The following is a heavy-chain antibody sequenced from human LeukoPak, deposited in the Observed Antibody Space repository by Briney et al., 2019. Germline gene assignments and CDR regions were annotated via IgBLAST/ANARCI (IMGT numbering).Heavy chain of an antibody. J-gene: IGHJ4*02. D-gene: IGHD2-21*01. CDR1: GFTFSSYA. V-gene: IGHV3-30*04. CDR3: AKVSVDLAYDY. Sequence: GGSLRLSCAASGFTFSSYAMHWVRQAPGKGLEWVAVISYDGSNKYYADSVKGRFTISRDNSKNTLYLLMNSLRPEDTAVYYCAKVSVDLAYDYWGQGTLVTVSS. CDR2: ISYDGSNK.